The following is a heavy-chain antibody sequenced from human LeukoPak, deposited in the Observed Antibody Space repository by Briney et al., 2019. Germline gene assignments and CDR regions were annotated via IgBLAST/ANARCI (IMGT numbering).Heavy chain of an antibody. CDR1: RFTFDDYA. D-gene: IGHD1-14*01. J-gene: IGHJ4*02. Sequence: GGSLRLSCVATRFTFDDYAMHWARQSPGKGLEWVSGISWNSDSIGYADSVKGRFTISRDNAKNSLYLQMNRLRAEDTALYYCARDRNPNFRSAYYFDYWGQGTLVTVSS. CDR2: ISWNSDSI. CDR3: ARDRNPNFRSAYYFDY. V-gene: IGHV3-9*01.